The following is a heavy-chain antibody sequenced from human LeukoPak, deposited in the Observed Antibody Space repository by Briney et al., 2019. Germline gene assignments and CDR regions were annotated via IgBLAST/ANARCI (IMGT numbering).Heavy chain of an antibody. CDR1: GFTFSTYS. Sequence: PGGSLRLSCAASGFTFSTYSMNWVRQAPGKGLEWVSYISSSSSTIYYAHSVEGRFTISRDNSKNTLYLQMDSLRAEDTAVYCCARDRAWNYFDYWGQGTLVTVSS. D-gene: IGHD3-3*01. CDR3: ARDRAWNYFDY. J-gene: IGHJ4*02. CDR2: ISSSSSTI. V-gene: IGHV3-48*01.